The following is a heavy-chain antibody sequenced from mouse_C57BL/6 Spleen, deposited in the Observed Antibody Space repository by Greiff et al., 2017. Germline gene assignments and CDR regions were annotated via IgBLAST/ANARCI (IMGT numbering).Heavy chain of an antibody. J-gene: IGHJ2*01. V-gene: IGHV1-54*01. CDR3: ARDSNYYFYD. D-gene: IGHD2-5*01. CDR2: INPGSGGT. Sequence: VQLQQSGAELVRPGTSVKVSCKASGYAFTNYLIEWVKQRPGQGLEWIGVINPGSGGTNYNEKFKGKATLTADKSSSTAYMQLSSLTSEDSAVYFCARDSNYYFYDWGQGTTLTVSS. CDR1: GYAFTNYL.